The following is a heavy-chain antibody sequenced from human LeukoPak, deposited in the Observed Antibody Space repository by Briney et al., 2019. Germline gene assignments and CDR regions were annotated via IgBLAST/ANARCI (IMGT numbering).Heavy chain of an antibody. CDR2: TSSSSSTI. D-gene: IGHD2-2*01. J-gene: IGHJ6*02. Sequence: GGSLRLSCAASGFTFSSYSMNWVRQAPGKGLEWVSYTSSSSSTIYYADSVKGRFTISRDNAKNSLYLQMNSLRAEDTAVYYCARDQCSSTSCYYYYGMDVWGQGTTVTVSS. CDR3: ARDQCSSTSCYYYYGMDV. V-gene: IGHV3-48*01. CDR1: GFTFSSYS.